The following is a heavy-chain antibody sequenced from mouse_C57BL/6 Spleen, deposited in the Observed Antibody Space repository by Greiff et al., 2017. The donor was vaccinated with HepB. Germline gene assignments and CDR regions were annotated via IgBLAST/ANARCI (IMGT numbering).Heavy chain of an antibody. Sequence: EVQLQESRGDLFKPGWSLKLCCAAPVFTFSSYGMSCVRQTPDKRLEWVATISSGGSYTYYPDSVKGRFTIARDNAKNTLYLQMSSLKSEDSSMYYCERRGIRAWYFGVCCAVTTVTVSS. CDR1: VFTFSSYG. J-gene: IGHJ1*01. D-gene: IGHD5-2*01. CDR3: ERRGIRAWYFGV. V-gene: IGHV5-6*01. CDR2: ISSGGSYT.